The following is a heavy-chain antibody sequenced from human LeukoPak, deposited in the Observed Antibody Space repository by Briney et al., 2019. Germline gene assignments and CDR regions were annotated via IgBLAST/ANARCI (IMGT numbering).Heavy chain of an antibody. D-gene: IGHD6-13*01. CDR3: AKEHIAAIDY. CDR1: GLTFSSYA. J-gene: IGHJ4*02. V-gene: IGHV3-23*01. Sequence: GGSLRLSCVASGLTFSSYAMSWVRQAPGKGLEWVSTISVSGGSTYYADSVKGRFTISRDNSKNTLYLQMNSLRAEDTAVYYCAKEHIAAIDYWGQGTLVTVSS. CDR2: ISVSGGST.